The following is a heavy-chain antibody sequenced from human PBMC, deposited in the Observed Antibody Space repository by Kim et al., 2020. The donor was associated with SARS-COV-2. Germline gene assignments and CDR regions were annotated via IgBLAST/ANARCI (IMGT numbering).Heavy chain of an antibody. Sequence: SVKVSCKASGGTFSSYAISWVRQAPGQGLEWMGGIIPIFGTANYAQKFQGRVTITADESTSTAYMELSSLRSEDTAVYYCARGGGYSGYDGGGGYYYYGMDVWGQGTTVTVSS. V-gene: IGHV1-69*13. J-gene: IGHJ6*02. D-gene: IGHD5-12*01. CDR2: IIPIFGTA. CDR3: ARGGGYSGYDGGGGYYYYGMDV. CDR1: GGTFSSYA.